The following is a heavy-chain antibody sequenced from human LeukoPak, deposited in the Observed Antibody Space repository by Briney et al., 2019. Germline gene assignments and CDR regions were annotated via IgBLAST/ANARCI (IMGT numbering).Heavy chain of an antibody. J-gene: IGHJ4*02. CDR3: ASEKLYCGGDCYPTPFDY. CDR2: INPNSGGT. V-gene: IGHV1-2*02. D-gene: IGHD2-21*02. Sequence: ASVKVSCKASGYTFTGYYMHWVRQAPGQGLEWMGWINPNSGGTNYAQKFQGRVTMTRDTSINTAYMELSRLRSDDTAVYYCASEKLYCGGDCYPTPFDYWGQGTLVTVSS. CDR1: GYTFTGYY.